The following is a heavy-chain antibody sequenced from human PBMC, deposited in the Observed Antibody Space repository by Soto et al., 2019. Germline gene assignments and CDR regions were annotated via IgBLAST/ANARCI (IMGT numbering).Heavy chain of an antibody. CDR3: AKDPLGKYFYHGMDV. J-gene: IGHJ6*02. CDR1: GLTFYTYA. CDR2: IGGSGGSE. Sequence: GGSLRLSCAASGLTFYTYAMSWVRQAPGKGLEWVASIGGSGGSEYYADSVKGRFGISRDNSKNTLYLQINSLRVEETAVYFCAKDPLGKYFYHGMDVWGQGTTVTVSS. D-gene: IGHD7-27*01. V-gene: IGHV3-23*01.